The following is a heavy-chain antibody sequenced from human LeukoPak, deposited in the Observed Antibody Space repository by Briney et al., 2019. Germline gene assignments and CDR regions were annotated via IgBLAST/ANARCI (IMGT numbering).Heavy chain of an antibody. CDR1: GGSFSGYY. CDR2: INHSGST. Sequence: SETLSLTCAVYGGSFSGYYWSWIRQPPGKGLEWIGEINHSGSTNYNPSLKSRVTISVDTSKNQFSLNLNSVTAADTAVYYCARAYSSSWYPGAFDIWGQGTMVTVSS. CDR3: ARAYSSSWYPGAFDI. J-gene: IGHJ3*02. D-gene: IGHD6-13*01. V-gene: IGHV4-34*01.